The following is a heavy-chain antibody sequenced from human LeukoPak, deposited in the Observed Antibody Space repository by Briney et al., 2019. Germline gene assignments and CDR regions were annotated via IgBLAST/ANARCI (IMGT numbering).Heavy chain of an antibody. CDR1: GGSISSSSYY. CDR2: IYYSGST. CDR3: AGRVQYYYGSGSPFDY. J-gene: IGHJ4*02. Sequence: SETLSLTCTVSGGSISSSSYYWGWIRQPPGKGLEWIGSIYYSGSTYYNPSLKSRVTITLDTSKNQFFLKVISMTAADTAVYYCAGRVQYYYGSGSPFDYWGQGTLVTVSS. D-gene: IGHD3-10*01. V-gene: IGHV4-39*07.